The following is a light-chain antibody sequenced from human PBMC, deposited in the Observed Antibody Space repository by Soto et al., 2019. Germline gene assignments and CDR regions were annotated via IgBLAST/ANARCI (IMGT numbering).Light chain of an antibody. Sequence: IQMTQSPSTLSASVGDRVTITCRASQSINSWLAWYQQKPGKAPKLLIYKASTLQSGVPSRFSGSGSGTEFTLTISSLQPDDSATYYCQQYNDNWTFGQGTKV. CDR2: KAS. CDR3: QQYNDNWT. J-gene: IGKJ1*01. V-gene: IGKV1-5*03. CDR1: QSINSW.